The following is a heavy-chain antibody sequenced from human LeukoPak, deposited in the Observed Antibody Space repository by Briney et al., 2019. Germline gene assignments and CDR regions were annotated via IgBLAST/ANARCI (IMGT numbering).Heavy chain of an antibody. CDR1: GFTFSSYA. V-gene: IGHV3-30*04. Sequence: PGGSLRLSCAASGFTFSSYAMHWVRQAPGKGLEWVAVISYDGSNKYYADSVKGRFTISRDNGKNTLYLQMNSLRAEDTAVYYCATYRGYPVDYWGQGTLVTVSS. CDR2: ISYDGSNK. J-gene: IGHJ4*02. CDR3: ATYRGYPVDY. D-gene: IGHD1-1*01.